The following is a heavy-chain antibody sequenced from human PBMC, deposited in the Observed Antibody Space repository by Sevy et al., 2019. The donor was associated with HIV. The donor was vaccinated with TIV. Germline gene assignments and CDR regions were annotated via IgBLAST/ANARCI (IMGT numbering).Heavy chain of an antibody. Sequence: GGSLRLSCAASGFPFSSYAMSWVRQAPGKGLEWDSAIGGSGVSTYYADSVKGRFTISRDNSKNTLYLQMNSLRAEDTAVYYCAKDRAAMVGDAFDIWGQGTMVTVSS. D-gene: IGHD5-18*01. V-gene: IGHV3-23*01. CDR1: GFPFSSYA. J-gene: IGHJ3*02. CDR3: AKDRAAMVGDAFDI. CDR2: IGGSGVST.